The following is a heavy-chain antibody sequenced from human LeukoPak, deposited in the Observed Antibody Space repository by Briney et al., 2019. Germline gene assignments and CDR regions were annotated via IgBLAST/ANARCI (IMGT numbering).Heavy chain of an antibody. CDR3: ARDGGGYYYYYMDV. CDR2: ISYDGSNK. V-gene: IGHV3-30*04. J-gene: IGHJ6*03. CDR1: EFTFSSYA. D-gene: IGHD3-16*01. Sequence: PGGSLRLSCAASEFTFSSYAMHWVRQAPGKGLEWVAVISYDGSNKYYADSVKGRFTISRDNSKNTLYLQMNSLRAEDTAVYYCARDGGGYYYYYMDVWGKGTTVTVSS.